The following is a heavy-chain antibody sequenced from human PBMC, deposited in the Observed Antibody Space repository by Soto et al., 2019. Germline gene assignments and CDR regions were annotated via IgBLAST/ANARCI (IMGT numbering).Heavy chain of an antibody. CDR1: GFTFSSYA. D-gene: IGHD6-13*01. CDR3: AMETRAAAERVPKYFQH. Sequence: GGSLRLSCAASGFTFSSYAMSWVRQAPGKGLEWVSYISSSSSTIYYADSVKGRFTISRDNAKNSLYLQMNSLRDEDTAVYYCAMETRAAAERVPKYFQHWGQGTLVTVSS. V-gene: IGHV3-48*02. J-gene: IGHJ1*01. CDR2: ISSSSSTI.